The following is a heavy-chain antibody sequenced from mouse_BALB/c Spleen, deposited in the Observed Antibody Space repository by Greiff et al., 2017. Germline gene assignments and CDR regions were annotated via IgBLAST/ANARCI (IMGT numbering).Heavy chain of an antibody. D-gene: IGHD2-4*01. CDR3: GRDRGLRRRAYAMDY. CDR1: GFTFSDYY. CDR2: ISDGGSYT. Sequence: EVMLVESGGGLVKPGGSLKLSCAASGFTFSDYYMYWVRQTPEKRLEWVATISDGGSYTYYPDSVKGRFTISRDKDKNNLYLQLSSLKSEDTAMYYCGRDRGLRRRAYAMDYWGQGTSVTVSS. J-gene: IGHJ4*01. V-gene: IGHV5-4*02.